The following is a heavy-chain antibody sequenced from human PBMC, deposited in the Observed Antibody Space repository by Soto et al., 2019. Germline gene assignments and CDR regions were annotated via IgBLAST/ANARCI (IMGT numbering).Heavy chain of an antibody. Sequence: ASVKVSCKASGYTFTSYGISWVRQAPGQGLEWMGWISAYNGNTNYAQKLQGRVTMTTDTSTSTAYMELRSLRSDDTAVYYCARDFTVPHSSPDAFDIWGQGTVVTVSS. CDR3: ARDFTVPHSSPDAFDI. D-gene: IGHD6-13*01. CDR1: GYTFTSYG. J-gene: IGHJ3*02. CDR2: ISAYNGNT. V-gene: IGHV1-18*01.